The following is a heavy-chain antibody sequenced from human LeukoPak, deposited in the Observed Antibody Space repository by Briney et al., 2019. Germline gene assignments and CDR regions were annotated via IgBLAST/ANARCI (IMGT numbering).Heavy chain of an antibody. J-gene: IGHJ4*02. Sequence: SGGSLRLSCAASGFSVSSNYMSWVRQAPGKGLEWVSLIYSGGNTSYADSVKGRFPIFRDSSKKTLYLPMHSLRAEDTAVYYCARKADNQTGSDCWGQGTLVTVS. CDR3: ARKADNQTGSDC. V-gene: IGHV3-66*01. CDR1: GFSVSSNY. D-gene: IGHD7-27*01. CDR2: IYSGGNT.